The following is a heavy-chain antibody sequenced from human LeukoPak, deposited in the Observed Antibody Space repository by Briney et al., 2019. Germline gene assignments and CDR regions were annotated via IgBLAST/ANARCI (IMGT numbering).Heavy chain of an antibody. V-gene: IGHV1-46*03. CDR2: INPSGGST. CDR1: GYTFTSYH. CDR3: ARDLRGGITMVRTEETNDY. J-gene: IGHJ4*02. D-gene: IGHD3-10*01. Sequence: GASVKVSCKASGYTFTSYHMHWVRQAPGQGLEWMGIINPSGGSTSYAQKFQGRVTMTRDTSTSTVYMELSSLRSEDTAVYYCARDLRGGITMVRTEETNDYWGQGTLVTVSS.